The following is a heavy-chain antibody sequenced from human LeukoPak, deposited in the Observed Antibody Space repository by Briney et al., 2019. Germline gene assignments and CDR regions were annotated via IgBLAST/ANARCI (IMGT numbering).Heavy chain of an antibody. CDR3: ARVLGVGYSSSHSGVYYFDY. J-gene: IGHJ4*02. V-gene: IGHV4-39*07. D-gene: IGHD6-6*01. CDR1: GGSISSSSYY. CDR2: IYYSGST. Sequence: SETLSLTCTVSGGSISSSSYYWGWIRQPPGKGLEWIGSIYYSGSTYYNPSLKSRVTISVDTSKNQFSLKLSSVTAADTAVYYCARVLGVGYSSSHSGVYYFDYWGQGTLVTVSS.